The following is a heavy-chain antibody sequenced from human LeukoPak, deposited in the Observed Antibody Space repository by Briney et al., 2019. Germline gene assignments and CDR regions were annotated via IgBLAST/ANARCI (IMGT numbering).Heavy chain of an antibody. CDR3: ATYNWNVNLMMYYFDY. V-gene: IGHV7-4-1*02. D-gene: IGHD1-20*01. CDR1: GYTFTSYA. J-gene: IGHJ4*02. CDR2: INTNTGNP. Sequence: EASVKVSCKASGYTFTSYAMNWVRQAPGQGLEWMGWINTNTGNPTYAQGFTGRFVFSLDTSVSTAYLQISSLKAEDTAVYYCATYNWNVNLMMYYFDYWGQGTLVTVSS.